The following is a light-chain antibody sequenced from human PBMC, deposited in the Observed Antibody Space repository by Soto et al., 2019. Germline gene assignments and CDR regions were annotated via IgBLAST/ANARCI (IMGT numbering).Light chain of an antibody. V-gene: IGKV1-39*01. CDR3: QQSYSTPWT. CDR2: AAS. CDR1: QSISSY. J-gene: IGKJ1*01. Sequence: DIQMTQSPSSLSASVGDRVTITCRASQSISSYLNWYQQKPGKAPKLLIYAASSLQSGVPSRFSGSVSGTDLTLTISSLQPEDFATYYCQQSYSTPWTFGQGTKVDIK.